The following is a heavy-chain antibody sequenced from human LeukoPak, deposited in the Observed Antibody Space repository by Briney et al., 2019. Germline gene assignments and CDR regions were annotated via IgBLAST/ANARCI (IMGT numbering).Heavy chain of an antibody. D-gene: IGHD3-10*02. V-gene: IGHV4-59*12. CDR1: GVSITGFY. CDR3: ARDQGNYVDY. J-gene: IGHJ4*02. Sequence: PSETLSLTCTVSGVSITGFYWSWIRQPPGKGLEWIGYIYYSGSTYYNPSLKSRVTISVDTSKNQFSLKLSSVTAADTAVYYCARDQGNYVDYWGQGALVTVSS. CDR2: IYYSGST.